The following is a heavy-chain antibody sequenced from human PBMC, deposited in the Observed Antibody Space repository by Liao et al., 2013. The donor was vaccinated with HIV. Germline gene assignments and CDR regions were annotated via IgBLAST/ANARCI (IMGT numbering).Heavy chain of an antibody. Sequence: QVQLQQWGAGRLKPSETLSLTCAVSGESLSDYYWSWIRQAPGKGLEWIGEVNHSGSTTYNPSLKSRVTISVDTSKNQFSLKLTSVTAADTAVYFCAREGKWLPGYFDSWGREPCSPSPQ. CDR1: GESLSDYY. D-gene: IGHD3-22*01. CDR2: VNHSGST. V-gene: IGHV4-34*02. J-gene: IGHJ4*02. CDR3: AREGKWLPGYFDS.